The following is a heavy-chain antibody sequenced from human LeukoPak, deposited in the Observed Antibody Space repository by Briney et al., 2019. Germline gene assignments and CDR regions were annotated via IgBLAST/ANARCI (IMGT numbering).Heavy chain of an antibody. Sequence: SETLSLTCAVYGGSFSGYYWSWIRQPLGKGLEWIGEINHSGSTNYNPSLKSRVTISVDTSKSQFSLNLSSVTAADTAVYYCARAPRAAAGRPFDYWGQGTLVTVSS. J-gene: IGHJ4*02. V-gene: IGHV4-34*01. CDR3: ARAPRAAAGRPFDY. D-gene: IGHD6-13*01. CDR2: INHSGST. CDR1: GGSFSGYY.